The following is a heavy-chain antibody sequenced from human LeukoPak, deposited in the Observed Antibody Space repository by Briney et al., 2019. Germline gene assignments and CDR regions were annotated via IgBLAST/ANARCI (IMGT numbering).Heavy chain of an antibody. J-gene: IGHJ4*02. V-gene: IGHV1-18*01. CDR3: ARERSDYIWGSYRFLEHYFDY. D-gene: IGHD3-16*02. CDR1: GYTFTSYG. CDR2: ISAYNGNT. Sequence: ASVKVSCKASGYTFTSYGISWVRQAPGQGLEWMGWISAYNGNTNYAQKLQGRVTMTTDTSTSTAYMELRSLRSDDTAVYYCARERSDYIWGSYRFLEHYFDYWGQGTLVTVSS.